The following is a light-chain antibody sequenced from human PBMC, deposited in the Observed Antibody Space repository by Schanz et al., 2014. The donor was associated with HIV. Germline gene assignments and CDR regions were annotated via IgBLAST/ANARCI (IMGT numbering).Light chain of an antibody. V-gene: IGKV3-11*01. Sequence: EIVLTQSPATLSLSPGERATLSCRASQSVSSYLAWYQQKPGQAPRLLIYDASNRATGIPARFSGSGSGTDFTLTISSLEPEDFAVYYCHHYGGSFGPGTKVD. CDR1: QSVSSY. CDR3: HHYGGS. J-gene: IGKJ3*01. CDR2: DAS.